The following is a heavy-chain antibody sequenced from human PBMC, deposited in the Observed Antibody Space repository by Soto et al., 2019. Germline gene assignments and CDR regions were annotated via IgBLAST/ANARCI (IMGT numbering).Heavy chain of an antibody. CDR2: ISGSGGST. Sequence: GGSLRLSCAASGFTFGTYAMNWVRQGPGKGLEWVSGISGSGGSTYYTDSVKGRFTISRDNSKNTLYLQMNSLTAGDTALYYCAKATATGGGAFDICGQGTMVTVSS. D-gene: IGHD2-8*02. CDR1: GFTFGTYA. V-gene: IGHV3-23*01. J-gene: IGHJ3*02. CDR3: AKATATGGGAFDI.